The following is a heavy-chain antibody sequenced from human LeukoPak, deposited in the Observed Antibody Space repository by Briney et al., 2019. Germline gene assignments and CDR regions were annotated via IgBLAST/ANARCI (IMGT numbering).Heavy chain of an antibody. CDR2: IKSKTDGGTT. V-gene: IGHV3-15*01. CDR3: TTGLTGYYRHYYYYMDV. Sequence: GGSLRLSCAASGFTFSNAWMSWVRQAAGKGLEWVGRIKSKTDGGTTDYAAPVKGRFTISRDDSKNTLYLQMNSMKTEDTAVYYCTTGLTGYYRHYYYYMDVWGKGTTVTVSS. J-gene: IGHJ6*03. D-gene: IGHD3-9*01. CDR1: GFTFSNAW.